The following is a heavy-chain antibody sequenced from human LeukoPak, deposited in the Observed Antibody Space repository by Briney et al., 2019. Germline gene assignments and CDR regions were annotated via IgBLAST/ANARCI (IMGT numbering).Heavy chain of an antibody. Sequence: GRSLRLSCAASGFTFSSYAMHWVRQAPGKGLVWVSCISTDGSTTRYADSVKGRFTISRDNAKSTLYLQMNSLRAEDTAVYYCARDYARAVEYWGQGTLATVSS. J-gene: IGHJ4*02. CDR1: GFTFSSYA. D-gene: IGHD2-2*01. CDR2: ISTDGSTT. V-gene: IGHV3-74*01. CDR3: ARDYARAVEY.